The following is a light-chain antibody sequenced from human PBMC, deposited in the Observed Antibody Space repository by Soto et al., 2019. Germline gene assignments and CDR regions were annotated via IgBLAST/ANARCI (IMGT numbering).Light chain of an antibody. CDR1: SSDVGDYNY. CDR3: RSYTSSSTLVV. V-gene: IGLV2-14*01. CDR2: EVS. Sequence: QSALTQPASVSGSPGQSITISCTGTSSDVGDYNYVSWYQQHPGKAPKLMISEVSDRSSGVSNRFSASKSGNTASLTISGLQAQDEPDYYCRSYTSSSTLVVFGGGTKLTVL. J-gene: IGLJ2*01.